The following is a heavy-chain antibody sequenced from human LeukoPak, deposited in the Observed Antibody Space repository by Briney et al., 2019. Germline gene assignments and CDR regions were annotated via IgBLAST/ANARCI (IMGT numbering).Heavy chain of an antibody. CDR2: IYYSGST. Sequence: PPETLSLTCTVSGGSISCYYWSWLRQPTRKGVEWVRYIYYSGSTNYNPSHKSRVTISVDTSKIQFSLKLSSVTAADTAVYYCAGASYDSSGVHWGQGTQGTVSS. CDR3: AGASYDSSGVH. J-gene: IGHJ4*02. CDR1: GGSISCYY. D-gene: IGHD3-22*01. V-gene: IGHV4-59*01.